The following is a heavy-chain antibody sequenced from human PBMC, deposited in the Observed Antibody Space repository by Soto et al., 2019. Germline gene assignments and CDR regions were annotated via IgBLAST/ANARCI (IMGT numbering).Heavy chain of an antibody. CDR1: GFTFSDYS. D-gene: IGHD4-17*01. Sequence: QEQLVESGGGLVKPGGSLRLSCAASGFTFSDYSMSWIRQAPGKGLEWISYIRSTDSSIFYADSVKGRFTISRDNARSSLYLQMVSLRAEDTAVYYCARRSAVTTSQSFDIWGQGTMVTASS. CDR2: IRSTDSSI. CDR3: ARRSAVTTSQSFDI. V-gene: IGHV3-11*01. J-gene: IGHJ3*02.